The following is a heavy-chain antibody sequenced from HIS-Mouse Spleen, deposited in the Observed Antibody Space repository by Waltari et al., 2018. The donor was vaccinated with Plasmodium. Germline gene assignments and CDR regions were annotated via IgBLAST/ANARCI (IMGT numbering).Heavy chain of an antibody. CDR3: ARLYYDFWSGYYPYGMDV. Sequence: QVQLVESGGGVVQPGRARGLPCAASGFTCSSHAMLRVRQAPGKVLEWVAGISYDGSNKYYADSVKGRFTISRDNSKNTLYLQMNSLRAEDTAVYYCARLYYDFWSGYYPYGMDVWGQGTTVTVSS. CDR2: ISYDGSNK. CDR1: GFTCSSHA. V-gene: IGHV3-30*04. D-gene: IGHD3-3*01. J-gene: IGHJ6*02.